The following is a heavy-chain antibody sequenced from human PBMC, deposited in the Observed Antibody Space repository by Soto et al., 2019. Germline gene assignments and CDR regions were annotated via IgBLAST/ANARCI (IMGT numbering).Heavy chain of an antibody. D-gene: IGHD5-18*01. Sequence: QAQLVESGGGVVQTGRSLRLSCAASGFAFSSYGMHWVRQAPGTGLGWVAVISYDGSLQHYADSVKGRFTISRDNAKNMVLLQMSSLRAEDTAVYYCVSDRGYGHASVPYSWGQGTLVSVSS. V-gene: IGHV3-30*03. CDR1: GFAFSSYG. CDR2: ISYDGSLQ. CDR3: VSDRGYGHASVPYS. J-gene: IGHJ4*02.